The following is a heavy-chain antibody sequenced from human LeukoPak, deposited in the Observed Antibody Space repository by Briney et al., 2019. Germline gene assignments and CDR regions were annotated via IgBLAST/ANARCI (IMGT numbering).Heavy chain of an antibody. Sequence: VASVKVSCKASGGTFSSYTISWVRQAPGQGLEWMGRIIPILGIANYAQKFQGRVTITADKSTSTAYMELSSLRSEDTAVYYCARGGMGSSGWRHTDYWFFDLWGRGTLVTVSS. CDR3: ARGGMGSSGWRHTDYWFFDL. V-gene: IGHV1-69*02. CDR1: GGTFSSYT. CDR2: IIPILGIA. D-gene: IGHD6-19*01. J-gene: IGHJ2*01.